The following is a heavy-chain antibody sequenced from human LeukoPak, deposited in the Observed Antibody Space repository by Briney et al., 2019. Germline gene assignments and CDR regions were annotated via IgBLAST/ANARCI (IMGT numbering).Heavy chain of an antibody. V-gene: IGHV4-39*01. J-gene: IGHJ4*02. CDR1: GGSFSSGSYY. CDR2: ISYSGST. D-gene: IGHD2-15*01. CDR3: ARPSRGGGLSSFDD. Sequence: SETLSLTCTVSGGSFSSGSYYWGWIRQPPGKGLEWIGSISYSGSTYYNPSLKSRVTISVDTSNNQISLKLSSVTAADTAIYYCARPSRGGGLSSFDDWGQGTLVTVSS.